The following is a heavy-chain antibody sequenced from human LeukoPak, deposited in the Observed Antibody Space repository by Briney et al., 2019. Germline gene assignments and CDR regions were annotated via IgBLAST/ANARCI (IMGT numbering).Heavy chain of an antibody. CDR2: INTNTGNP. CDR3: ARDLRYGNYYYYYMDV. CDR1: GYTFTSYA. D-gene: IGHD4-17*01. V-gene: IGHV7-4-1*02. Sequence: ASVKVSCKASGYTFTSYAMNWVRQAPGQGLEWMGWINTNTGNPTYAQGFTGRFVFSLDTSVSTAYLQISSLKAEDTAVYYCARDLRYGNYYYYYMDVWGKGTTVTVSS. J-gene: IGHJ6*03.